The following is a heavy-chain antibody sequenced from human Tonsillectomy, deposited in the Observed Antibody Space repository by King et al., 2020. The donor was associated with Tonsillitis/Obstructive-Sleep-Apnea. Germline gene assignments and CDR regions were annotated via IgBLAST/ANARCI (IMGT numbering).Heavy chain of an antibody. CDR1: GFTFSSYG. CDR2: IWSVGSNN. D-gene: IGHD2-2*01. V-gene: IGHV3-33*01. CDR3: ARYCSSTSCTRDV. J-gene: IGHJ6*04. Sequence: VQLVESGGGVVQPGRSLRLSCAASGFTFSSYGMHWVRQAPGKGREWGAVIWSVGSNNYSADSVKGRFTISSDNSKNTLYLQMNSLRAEETAVYYCARYCSSTSCTRDVWGKGTTVTVSS.